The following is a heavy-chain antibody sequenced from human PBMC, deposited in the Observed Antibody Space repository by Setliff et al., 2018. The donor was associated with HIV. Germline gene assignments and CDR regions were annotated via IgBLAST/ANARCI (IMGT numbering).Heavy chain of an antibody. Sequence: SVKVSCKAAGGTFNSYVFSWVRKAPGRGLEWIGTIIPILDTTNYAQKFQDRVTITTDESTSTAYMELRSLTSEDTAVYYCARDLDEAVKDADNYVPLDLWGQGTLVTVSS. CDR3: ARDLDEAVKDADNYVPLDL. V-gene: IGHV1-69*11. J-gene: IGHJ5*02. D-gene: IGHD3-16*01. CDR2: IIPILDTT. CDR1: GGTFNSYV.